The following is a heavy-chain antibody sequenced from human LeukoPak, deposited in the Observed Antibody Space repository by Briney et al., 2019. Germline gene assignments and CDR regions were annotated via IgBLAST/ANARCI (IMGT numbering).Heavy chain of an antibody. Sequence: PSETLSLTCSVCGGSLTDSYWAWLRQPPGKTLQLIAYIHYTGGTSYNPSFKSRAAISVDTSKNEFSLHLYSVTAADTGVYFCARLPPYNTGHGGLDYWGRGTLVTVSS. J-gene: IGHJ4*02. CDR2: IHYTGGT. CDR3: ARLPPYNTGHGGLDY. V-gene: IGHV4-34*11. D-gene: IGHD1-1*01. CDR1: GGSLTDSY.